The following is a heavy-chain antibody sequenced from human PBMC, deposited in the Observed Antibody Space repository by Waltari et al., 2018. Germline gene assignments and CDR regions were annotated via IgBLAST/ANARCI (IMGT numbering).Heavy chain of an antibody. J-gene: IGHJ5*02. CDR3: VRESPFEPRGWFDP. CDR1: GFMLFRYR. CDR2: ISVSGTYI. V-gene: IGHV3-21*01. Sequence: EVQLVESGGGLVKPGGSLRLSCSASGFMLFRYRMNWVRPAPGKGLEWVSSISVSGTYIYYADSVKGRFTISRDNAENSLILQMNSLRVEDTAVYYCVRESPFEPRGWFDPWGQGTLVTVSS. D-gene: IGHD3-9*01.